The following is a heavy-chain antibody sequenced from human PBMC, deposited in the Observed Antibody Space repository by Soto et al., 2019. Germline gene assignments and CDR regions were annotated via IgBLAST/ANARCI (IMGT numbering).Heavy chain of an antibody. CDR2: IYSDDDK. J-gene: IGHJ4*02. CDR3: AHHKRGRGGDY. Sequence: QITLKESGPTLVKPTQTLTLTCTFSGFSLGTSEVSVGWIRQPPRKALEWLALIYSDDDKRYSPSLESRLTPTQDTSNNPVVLTMTNMDPVDTATYYCAHHKRGRGGDYWGQGTLVTVSS. CDR1: GFSLGTSEVS. V-gene: IGHV2-5*02. D-gene: IGHD3-16*01.